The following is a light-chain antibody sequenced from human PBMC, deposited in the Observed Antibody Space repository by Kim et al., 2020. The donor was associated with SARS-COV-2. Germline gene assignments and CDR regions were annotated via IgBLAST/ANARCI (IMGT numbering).Light chain of an antibody. CDR2: LNSDGSH. J-gene: IGLJ3*02. Sequence: QPVLTQSPSASDSLGASVKLTCTLSSGHSSYAIAWHQQQPEKGPRYLMKLNSDGSHSKGDGIPDRFSGSSSGAEHYLTISSLQSEDEADYYCQTWGTGAWVFGGGTHLSVL. V-gene: IGLV4-69*01. CDR1: SGHSSYA. CDR3: QTWGTGAWV.